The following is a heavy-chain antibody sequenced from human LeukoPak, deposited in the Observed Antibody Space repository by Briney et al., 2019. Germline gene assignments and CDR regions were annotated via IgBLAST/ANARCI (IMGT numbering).Heavy chain of an antibody. CDR3: ATYAGSYSKYFQH. J-gene: IGHJ1*01. V-gene: IGHV5-51*01. CDR1: EYSFTNYW. D-gene: IGHD3-10*01. Sequence: GESLKIFCKGSEYSFTNYWIGWVRQMPGKGLEWMGIIYPGDSDTRYSPSFQGQVTISADKSISTAYLQWSSLKASDTAMYFCATYAGSYSKYFQHWGQGTLVTVSS. CDR2: IYPGDSDT.